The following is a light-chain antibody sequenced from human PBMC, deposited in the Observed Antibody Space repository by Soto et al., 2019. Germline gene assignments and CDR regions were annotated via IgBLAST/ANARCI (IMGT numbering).Light chain of an antibody. Sequence: QSALTQPASVSGSPGQSITISCTGTSSDVGAYNYVSWYQQHPGKAPKLMIYEVSNRPSGVSNRFSGSKSGNTASLTISGLQAEDEADYYCSSYTTISSVVFGGGTKVTV. CDR1: SSDVGAYNY. CDR3: SSYTTISSVV. J-gene: IGLJ2*01. CDR2: EVS. V-gene: IGLV2-14*01.